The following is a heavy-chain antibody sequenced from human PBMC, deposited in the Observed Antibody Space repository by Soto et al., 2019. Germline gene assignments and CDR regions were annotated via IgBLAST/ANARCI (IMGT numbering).Heavy chain of an antibody. J-gene: IGHJ4*02. CDR3: ARGGVPAAMSY. V-gene: IGHV3-74*01. CDR1: GFTFSSFW. Sequence: EVQLVESGGGLVQPGGSLRLSCAASGFTFSSFWMHWVRQAPGEGLVWVSRINSDGSNTNYADSVKGRFTISRDNAKNTLYLQMNSLRAEDTGVYYCARGGVPAAMSYWGQGTLVTVSS. D-gene: IGHD2-2*01. CDR2: INSDGSNT.